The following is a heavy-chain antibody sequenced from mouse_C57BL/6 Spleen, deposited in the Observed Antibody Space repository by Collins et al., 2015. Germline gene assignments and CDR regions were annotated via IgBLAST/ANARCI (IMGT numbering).Heavy chain of an antibody. CDR3: ARDGDGSSP. D-gene: IGHD1-1*01. J-gene: IGHJ3*01. Sequence: EVQLQQSGPVLVKPGASVKMSCKASGYTFTDYYMNWVKQSHGKSLEWIGVINPYNGGTSYNQKFKGKATLTVDKSSSTAYMELNSLTSEDSAVYYCARDGDGSSPWGQGTLVTVSA. CDR1: GYTFTDYY. CDR2: INPYNGGT. V-gene: IGHV1-19*01.